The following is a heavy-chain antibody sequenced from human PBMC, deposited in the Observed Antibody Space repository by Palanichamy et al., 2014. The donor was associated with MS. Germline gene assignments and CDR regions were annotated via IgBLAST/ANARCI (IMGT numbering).Heavy chain of an antibody. J-gene: IGHJ6*02. V-gene: IGHV3-23*01. CDR1: GFTFRNYA. CDR2: ISGGGT. CDR3: AKDRALDIAVGGRYYYYGMDV. Sequence: QLLESGGGLVQPGGSLRLSCAASGFTFRNYAMNWVRQAPGKGLEWVSLISGGGTSYADSVKGRFTISRDNSKKMLFLQMNSLRVEDTAVYYCAKDRALDIAVGGRYYYYGMDVWGQGTTVTVSS. D-gene: IGHD6-19*01.